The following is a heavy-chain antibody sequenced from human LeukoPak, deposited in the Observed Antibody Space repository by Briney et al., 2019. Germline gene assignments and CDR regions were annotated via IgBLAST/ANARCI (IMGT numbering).Heavy chain of an antibody. Sequence: SETLSLTCTVSGGSISSSGHYWGWIRQPPGKGLEWIGSIYSSGNTYYNPSLKSRVTISVDTSKNQFSLKLSSVTAADTAVYYCAQLPGAGTTGYWGQGTLVTVSS. CDR1: GGSISSSGHY. V-gene: IGHV4-39*01. D-gene: IGHD1-1*01. J-gene: IGHJ4*02. CDR3: AQLPGAGTTGY. CDR2: IYSSGNT.